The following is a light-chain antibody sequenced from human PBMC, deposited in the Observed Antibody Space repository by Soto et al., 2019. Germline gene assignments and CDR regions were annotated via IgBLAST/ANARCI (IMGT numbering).Light chain of an antibody. J-gene: IGKJ1*01. Sequence: EIVMTQSPATLSVSPGERATLSCRASQSVSSNLAWYQQKPGQAPRLLIYGTSTGATGIPARFSGSGSGTEFTLTISSLQSEDFAVYYCQQYNNWPQTFGQGTKVEI. CDR3: QQYNNWPQT. V-gene: IGKV3-15*01. CDR2: GTS. CDR1: QSVSSN.